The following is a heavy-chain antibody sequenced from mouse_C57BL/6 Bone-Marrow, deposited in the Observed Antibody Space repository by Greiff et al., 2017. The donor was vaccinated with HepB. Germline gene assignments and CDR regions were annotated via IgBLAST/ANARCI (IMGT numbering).Heavy chain of an antibody. CDR1: GYTFTSYW. D-gene: IGHD1-1*01. V-gene: IGHV1-64*01. CDR3: ATYYYCTSHWYFDV. Sequence: QVQLQQPGAELVKPGASVKLSCKASGYTFTSYWMHWVKQRPGQGLEWIGMIHPNSGSTNYNEKFKSKATLTVDKSSSTAYMQLSSLTSEDSAVYYCATYYYCTSHWYFDVWGTGTTVTVSS. J-gene: IGHJ1*03. CDR2: IHPNSGST.